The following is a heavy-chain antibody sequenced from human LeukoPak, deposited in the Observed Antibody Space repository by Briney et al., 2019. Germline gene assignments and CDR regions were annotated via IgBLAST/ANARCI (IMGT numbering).Heavy chain of an antibody. CDR1: GGSISSGGYY. V-gene: IGHV4-61*08. Sequence: SQTLSLTCTVSGGSISSGGYYWSWIRQPPGKGLEWIGYIYYSGSTNYNPSLKSRVTISVDTSKNQFSLKLSSVTAADTAVYYCAGGNWNYPWYFDYWGQGTLVTVSS. CDR2: IYYSGST. D-gene: IGHD1-7*01. CDR3: AGGNWNYPWYFDY. J-gene: IGHJ4*02.